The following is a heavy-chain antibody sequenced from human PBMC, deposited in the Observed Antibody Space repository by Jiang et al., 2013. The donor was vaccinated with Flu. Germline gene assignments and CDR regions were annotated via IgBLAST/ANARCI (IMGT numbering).Heavy chain of an antibody. CDR2: INWVSYTI. D-gene: IGHD3-10*01. CDR1: GFTFDDYD. CDR3: TRGGGTMVRGVIPPGY. Sequence: QLLESGGALVEPGRSLRLSCAASGFTFDDYDMHWVRQIPGKGLEWVSSINWVSYTIAYADSVMGRFTISRDNAKNTLFLQMNSLRAEDTAVYYCTRGGGTMVRGVIPPGYWGQGTLVTVSS. J-gene: IGHJ4*02. V-gene: IGHV3-9*01.